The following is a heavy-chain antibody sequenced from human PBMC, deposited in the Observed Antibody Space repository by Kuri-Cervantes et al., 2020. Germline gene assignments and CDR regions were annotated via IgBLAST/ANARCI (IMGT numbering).Heavy chain of an antibody. D-gene: IGHD6-19*01. V-gene: IGHV3-30-3*01. CDR1: GFTFSSYA. CDR3: ARATGYTTGWLTALFAYNL. J-gene: IGHJ3*01. CDR2: ISYDGSNK. Sequence: GESLKISCAASGFTFSSYAMHWVRQAPGKGLEWVAVISYDGSNKYYADSVKGRFTISRDTSKNTLYLQMNNLRAGDTAVYYCARATGYTTGWLTALFAYNLWGQGTLVTVSS.